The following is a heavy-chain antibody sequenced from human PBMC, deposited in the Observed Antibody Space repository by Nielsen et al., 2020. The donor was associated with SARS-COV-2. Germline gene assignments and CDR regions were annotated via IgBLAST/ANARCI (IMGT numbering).Heavy chain of an antibody. CDR2: ISAYNGNT. CDR3: ARGSNYGDYYYGMDV. Sequence: ASVKVSCKASGYTFTSYDINWVRQATGQGLEWMGWISAYNGNTNYAQKLQGRVTMTTDTSTSTAYMELRSLRSDDTAVYYCARGSNYGDYYYGMDVWGQGTTVTVSS. CDR1: GYTFTSYD. V-gene: IGHV1-18*01. D-gene: IGHD4-11*01. J-gene: IGHJ6*02.